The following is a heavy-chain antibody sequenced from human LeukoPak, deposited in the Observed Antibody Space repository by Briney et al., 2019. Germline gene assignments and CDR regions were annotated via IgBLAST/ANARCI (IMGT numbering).Heavy chain of an antibody. V-gene: IGHV3-9*01. Sequence: PGGSLRLSCAASGFTFDDYAMHWVRHAPGKGLEWVSGISWNSGSIGYADSVKGRFTISRDNSKNTLYLQMNSLRAEDTAVYYCAKAPRWLADYWGQGTLVTVSS. CDR3: AKAPRWLADY. D-gene: IGHD6-19*01. CDR2: ISWNSGSI. J-gene: IGHJ4*02. CDR1: GFTFDDYA.